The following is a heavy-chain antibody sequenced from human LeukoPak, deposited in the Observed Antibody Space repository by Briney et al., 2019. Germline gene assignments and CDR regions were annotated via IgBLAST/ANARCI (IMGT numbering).Heavy chain of an antibody. D-gene: IGHD3-22*01. CDR2: IYSGGST. J-gene: IGHJ4*02. V-gene: IGHV3-53*01. CDR3: ARRAGDYSHPYDY. CDR1: GFTFSNAC. Sequence: GGSLRLSCAASGFTFSNACMSWVRQAPGKGLEWVSFIYSGGSTYYADSVKGRFTISRDNSKNTLYLQMNSLRAEDTAVYYCARRAGDYSHPYDYWGQGTLVTVSS.